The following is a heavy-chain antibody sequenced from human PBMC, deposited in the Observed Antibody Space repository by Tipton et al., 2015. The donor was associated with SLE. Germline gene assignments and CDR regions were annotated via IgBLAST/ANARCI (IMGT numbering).Heavy chain of an antibody. V-gene: IGHV3-30*04. D-gene: IGHD3-16*01. CDR1: GFSFSNFA. J-gene: IGHJ4*02. Sequence: RSLRLSCAASGFSFSNFAMHWVRQAPGKGLEWMAVISHDGKTVYYADSVKDRFTISRAKSRDTLYLQMNNLRIDDTAVYYCARGVLRYLWGSSDYWGPGTLVTVAS. CDR2: ISHDGKTV. CDR3: ARGVLRYLWGSSDY.